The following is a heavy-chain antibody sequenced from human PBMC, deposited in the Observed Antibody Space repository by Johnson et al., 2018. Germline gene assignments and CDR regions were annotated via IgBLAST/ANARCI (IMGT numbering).Heavy chain of an antibody. D-gene: IGHD6-19*01. CDR2: ISYAGSNK. V-gene: IGHV3-30*18. CDR3: AKTREAVWYYGMDV. CDR1: GFTFSSYG. Sequence: QVQLVESGGGVVQPGRSLRLSCAASGFTFSSYGMHWVRQAPGKGLEWVAVISYAGSNKYYADSVKGRFTISRDNSKNTLYLQMNSLRAEDPALYYCAKTREAVWYYGMDVWGQGTTVTVSS. J-gene: IGHJ6*02.